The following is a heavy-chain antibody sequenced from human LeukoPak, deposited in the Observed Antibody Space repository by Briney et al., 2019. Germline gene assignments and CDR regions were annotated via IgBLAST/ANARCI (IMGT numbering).Heavy chain of an antibody. CDR3: ARGDCSGDSCYLC. Sequence: ASVKVSCKASGYTFTSYGISWVRQAPGQGLEWMGRIRAYNGYTNYAQKLQGRVTMTTDTSTSTVYMELRSLRSDDTAVYYRARGDCSGDSCYLCWGQGTLVTVSS. CDR1: GYTFTSYG. J-gene: IGHJ4*02. CDR2: IRAYNGYT. V-gene: IGHV1-18*01. D-gene: IGHD2-15*01.